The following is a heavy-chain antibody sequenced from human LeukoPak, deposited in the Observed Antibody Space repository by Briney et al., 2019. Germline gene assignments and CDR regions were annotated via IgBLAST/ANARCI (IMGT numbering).Heavy chain of an antibody. J-gene: IGHJ4*02. Sequence: SETLSLTCTVSGGSISSSSYYWGWIRQPPGKGLEWIGSIYYSGSTYYNPSLKSRVTISVDTSKSQFSLKLSSVTAADTAVYYCARLDYGDPRAPFDYWGQGTLVTVSS. V-gene: IGHV4-39*01. CDR1: GGSISSSSYY. CDR3: ARLDYGDPRAPFDY. D-gene: IGHD4-17*01. CDR2: IYYSGST.